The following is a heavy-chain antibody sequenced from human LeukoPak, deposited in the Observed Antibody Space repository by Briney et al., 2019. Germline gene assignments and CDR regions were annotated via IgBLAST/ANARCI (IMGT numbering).Heavy chain of an antibody. Sequence: GASVKVSCKASGYTFTSYDINWVQQATGQGLEWMGWMNPNSGNTGYAQKFQGRVTMTRNTSISTAYMELSSLRSEDTAVYYCARGEAGDFWSGYLYNWFDPWGQGTLVTVSS. CDR2: MNPNSGNT. CDR1: GYTFTSYD. V-gene: IGHV1-8*01. J-gene: IGHJ5*02. CDR3: ARGEAGDFWSGYLYNWFDP. D-gene: IGHD3-3*01.